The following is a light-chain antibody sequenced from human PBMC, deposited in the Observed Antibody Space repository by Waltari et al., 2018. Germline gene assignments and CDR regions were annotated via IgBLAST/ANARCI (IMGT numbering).Light chain of an antibody. Sequence: DIVLTQSPGTLSLSPGETVTLSCRASQSVSSNYLAWYQQKPGQAPSLLIYAASSRATGVPDRISGSGSGTDFTLTLSRLEPEDFAVYYCQQHGTSPYTFGQGTKLQIK. V-gene: IGKV3-20*01. J-gene: IGKJ2*01. CDR1: QSVSSNY. CDR2: AAS. CDR3: QQHGTSPYT.